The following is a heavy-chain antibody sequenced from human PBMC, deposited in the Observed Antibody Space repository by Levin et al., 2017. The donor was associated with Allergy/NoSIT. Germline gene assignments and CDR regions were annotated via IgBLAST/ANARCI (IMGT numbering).Heavy chain of an antibody. V-gene: IGHV1-18*01. CDR3: ARFVVTPVSYFYMDV. D-gene: IGHD2-2*01. CDR1: GYTFKNYG. CDR2: ISTHNGNT. Sequence: AASVKVSCKASGYTFKNYGISWVRQAPGQGLEWMGWISTHNGNTNYAQSFQGRVTMNTDTSTSTADMELRSLISDDTAVYYCARFVVTPVSYFYMDVWGKGTTVTVSS. J-gene: IGHJ6*03.